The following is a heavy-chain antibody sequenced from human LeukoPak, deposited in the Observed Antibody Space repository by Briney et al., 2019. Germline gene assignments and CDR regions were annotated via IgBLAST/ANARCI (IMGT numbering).Heavy chain of an antibody. J-gene: IGHJ6*02. D-gene: IGHD3-22*01. V-gene: IGHV7-4-1*02. CDR3: AREGHDSSGYYCYGMDV. CDR1: GYTFTSYG. Sequence: ASVKVSCKASGYTFTSYGISWVRQAPGQGLEWMGWINTNTGNPTYAQGFTGRFVFSLDTSVSTAYLQISSLKAEDTAVYYCAREGHDSSGYYCYGMDVWGQGTTVTVSS. CDR2: INTNTGNP.